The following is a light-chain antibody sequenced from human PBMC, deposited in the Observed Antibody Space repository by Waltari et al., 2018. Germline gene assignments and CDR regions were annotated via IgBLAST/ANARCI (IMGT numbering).Light chain of an antibody. CDR2: DAS. J-gene: IGKJ4*01. CDR1: QGVSSY. CDR3: QQRSDWLLT. V-gene: IGKV3-11*01. Sequence: EIVLTQSPATLSLSPGERATLSCRASQGVSSYLAWYQQKSGKAPRLPICDASNRATGIPARFSGGGAGTDFSLTISSLEPEDFAVYYCQQRSDWLLTFGGGTKVEIK.